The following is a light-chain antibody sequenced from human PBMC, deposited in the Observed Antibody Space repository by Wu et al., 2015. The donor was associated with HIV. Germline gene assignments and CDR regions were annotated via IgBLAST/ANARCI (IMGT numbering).Light chain of an antibody. CDR2: DAS. Sequence: EIVLTQSPATLSLSPGERATLSCRASQSVSRSLAWYQQKPGQAPRLLIYDASTRATGIPVRFSGSGSGTDFTLTISRLEPEDFGVYYCQQRSNWRTFGGGTKVE. CDR1: QSVSRS. CDR3: QQRSNWRT. J-gene: IGKJ4*01. V-gene: IGKV3-11*01.